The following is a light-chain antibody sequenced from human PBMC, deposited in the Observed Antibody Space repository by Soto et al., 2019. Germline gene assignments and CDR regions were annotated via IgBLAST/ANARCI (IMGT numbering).Light chain of an antibody. CDR1: QSISSW. CDR2: DAS. J-gene: IGKJ2*01. V-gene: IGKV1-5*01. CDR3: QHYNSYWRT. Sequence: DIQMTQSPSTLSASVGDRVTITCRASQSISSWLAWYQQKPGKAPKLLIYDASSLESGVPSRFSGSGSGTEFTLTISSLQPDDFATYYCQHYNSYWRTFGQGTKLEIK.